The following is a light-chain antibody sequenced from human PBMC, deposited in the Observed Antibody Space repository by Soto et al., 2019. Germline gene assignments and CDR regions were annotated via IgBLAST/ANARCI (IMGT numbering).Light chain of an antibody. CDR1: QGISSY. J-gene: IGKJ1*01. Sequence: IQMTQSPSFLSASVGDRVTITCRASQGISSYLAWYQQKPGKAPKLLIYSASTLQSGVPSRFNGSGSGTDFTLTISSLQPEDFATYFCLQDFNYPWTFGQGTKVDI. CDR3: LQDFNYPWT. CDR2: SAS. V-gene: IGKV1-6*01.